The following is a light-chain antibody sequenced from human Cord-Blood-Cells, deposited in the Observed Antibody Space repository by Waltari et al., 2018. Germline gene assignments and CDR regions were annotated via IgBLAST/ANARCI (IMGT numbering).Light chain of an antibody. J-gene: IGLJ3*02. CDR2: RNN. V-gene: IGLV1-47*01. Sequence: PGQSITISCSGSSSNIGSNYVYWYQQLPGTAPKLLIYRNNQRPSGVPDRFSGSKSGTSASLAISGLRSEDEADYYCAAWDDSLSGWVFGGGTKLTVL. CDR1: SSNIGSNY. CDR3: AAWDDSLSGWV.